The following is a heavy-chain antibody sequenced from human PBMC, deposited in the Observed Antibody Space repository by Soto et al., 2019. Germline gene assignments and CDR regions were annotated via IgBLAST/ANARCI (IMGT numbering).Heavy chain of an antibody. CDR1: GYSFTSYW. Sequence: HGESLKISCKGSGYSFTSYWIRWVRQMPGKGLEWMGRIDPSDSYTNYSPSFQGHVTISADKSISTAYLQWSSLKASDTAMYYCARLYWNSIDYWGQGTLVTVSS. CDR2: IDPSDSYT. V-gene: IGHV5-10-1*01. J-gene: IGHJ4*02. CDR3: ARLYWNSIDY. D-gene: IGHD1-7*01.